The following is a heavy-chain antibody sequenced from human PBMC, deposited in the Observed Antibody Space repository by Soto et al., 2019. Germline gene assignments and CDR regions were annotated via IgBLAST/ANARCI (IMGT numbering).Heavy chain of an antibody. Sequence: GGSRRLSCAASGFTFSKAWMSWVRQAPGKGLEWVGRIKAKSDGGTTDYAAPLKGRFTISRDDSKNTLYLQMSSLKIEDTAVYSCKTPNISDYYWGQGALVTVSS. CDR1: GFTFSKAW. CDR2: IKAKSDGGTT. CDR3: KTPNISDYY. D-gene: IGHD3-22*01. V-gene: IGHV3-15*05. J-gene: IGHJ4*02.